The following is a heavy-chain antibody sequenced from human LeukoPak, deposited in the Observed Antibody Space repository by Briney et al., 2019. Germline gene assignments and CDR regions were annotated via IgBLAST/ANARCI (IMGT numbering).Heavy chain of an antibody. CDR1: GYTFTSYS. V-gene: IGHV1-46*01. CDR2: IDTRGGSA. J-gene: IGHJ4*02. Sequence: GASVKLSCKASGYTFTSYSMHWVRQAPGQGLEWVGIIDTRGGSADYAQKFQGRVTMTRDSSTSTVYMELSSLRSEDTAVYYCSRGLDSSGYYGYWGQGTLVTVSS. CDR3: SRGLDSSGYYGY. D-gene: IGHD3-22*01.